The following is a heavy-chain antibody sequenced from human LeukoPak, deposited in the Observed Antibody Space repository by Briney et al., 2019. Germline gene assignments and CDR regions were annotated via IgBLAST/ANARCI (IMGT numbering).Heavy chain of an antibody. V-gene: IGHV4-61*02. CDR2: IYPLETT. CDR3: AREIVAGLGVSFDI. D-gene: IGHD6-19*01. J-gene: IGHJ3*02. CDR1: GDSVNSGAYY. Sequence: PSQTLSLTCTVSGDSVNSGAYYWSWLRQPAGKEPEWIGRIYPLETTNYNPSLKSRVAISVDTSKDQFSLKLSSVTAADTAVYYCAREIVAGLGVSFDIWGQGTMVTVSS.